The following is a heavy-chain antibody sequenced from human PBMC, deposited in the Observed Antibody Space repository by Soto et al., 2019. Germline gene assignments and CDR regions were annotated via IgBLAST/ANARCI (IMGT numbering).Heavy chain of an antibody. J-gene: IGHJ4*02. D-gene: IGHD3-16*01. V-gene: IGHV1-18*01. Sequence: ASVKVSCKASGYTFTSYGISWVRQAPGQGLEWMGWISAYNGNTNYAQKLQGRVTMTTDTSTSTAYMELRSLRSDDTAVYYCASTVWGELNFDYWGQGTLVTVSS. CDR2: ISAYNGNT. CDR1: GYTFTSYG. CDR3: ASTVWGELNFDY.